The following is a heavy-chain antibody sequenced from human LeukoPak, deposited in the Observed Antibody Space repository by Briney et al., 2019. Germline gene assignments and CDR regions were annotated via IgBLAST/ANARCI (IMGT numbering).Heavy chain of an antibody. D-gene: IGHD3-22*01. V-gene: IGHV3-23*01. CDR3: AKDPYVGGGYHFDS. CDR2: FTCSGLST. J-gene: IGHJ4*02. Sequence: GGSLRLSCAASGFTFSSYAMNWARQAPGKGVEWVSTFTCSGLSTYYADSVKGRFTISRDNSKNPLYLQMNSLRAEDTAIYYCAKDPYVGGGYHFDSWGQGSLVTVSS. CDR1: GFTFSSYA.